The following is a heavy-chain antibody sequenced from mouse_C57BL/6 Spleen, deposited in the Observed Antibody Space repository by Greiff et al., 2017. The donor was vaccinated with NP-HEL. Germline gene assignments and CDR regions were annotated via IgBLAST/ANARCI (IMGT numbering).Heavy chain of an antibody. V-gene: IGHV1-7*01. CDR2: INPSSVFT. CDR3: ARYSSGYNLAMDY. CDR1: GYTFTSYW. Sequence: VQLHQSGAELAKPGASVKLSCKASGYTFTSYWMHWVKQRPGQGLEWIGYINPSSVFTKYNQKFKDKATLTADKSSSTAYMRLSSLTYEDSACYCCARYSSGYNLAMDYWGQGTSVTVSS. D-gene: IGHD3-2*02. J-gene: IGHJ4*01.